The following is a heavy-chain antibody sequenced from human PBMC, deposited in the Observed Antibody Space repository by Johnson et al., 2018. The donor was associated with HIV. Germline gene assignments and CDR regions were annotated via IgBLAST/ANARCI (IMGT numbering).Heavy chain of an antibody. J-gene: IGHJ3*02. Sequence: LEWVAVIWYDGSNKYYADSVKGRFTISRDNSKNTLYLQMNSLRAEDTAVYYCARGPYCSSSGCYGSGTYSSAFDIWGQGTMVTVSS. CDR2: IWYDGSNK. D-gene: IGHD2-2*01. V-gene: IGHV3-33*01. CDR3: ARGPYCSSSGCYGSGTYSSAFDI.